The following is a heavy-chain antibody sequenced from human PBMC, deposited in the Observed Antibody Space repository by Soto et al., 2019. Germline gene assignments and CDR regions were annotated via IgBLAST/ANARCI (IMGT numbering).Heavy chain of an antibody. J-gene: IGHJ5*02. D-gene: IGHD2-2*01. V-gene: IGHV3-33*01. CDR1: GFTFSSYG. Sequence: GGSLRLSCAASGFTFSSYGMHWVRQAPGKGLEWVAVIWYDGSNKYYADSVKGRFTISRDNSKNTLYLQMNSLRAEDTAVYYCARAIYCSSPGWEPVGSWFAPWGQEPLVTVPS. CDR2: IWYDGSNK. CDR3: ARAIYCSSPGWEPVGSWFAP.